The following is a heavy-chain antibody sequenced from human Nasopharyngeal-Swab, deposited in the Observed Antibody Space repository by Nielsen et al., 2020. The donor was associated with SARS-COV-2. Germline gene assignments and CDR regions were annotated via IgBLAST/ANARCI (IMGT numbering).Heavy chain of an antibody. V-gene: IGHV3-64D*06. Sequence: GESLKISCSASGFTFSSYAMHWVRQAPGKGLEYVSAISSNGGSTYYADSVKGRFTISRDNSKNTLYLQMSSLRAEDTAVYFAAAGPLYYFDYWGQGTLVTFSS. D-gene: IGHD6-13*01. J-gene: IGHJ4*02. CDR1: GFTFSSYA. CDR3: AAGPLYYFDY. CDR2: ISSNGGST.